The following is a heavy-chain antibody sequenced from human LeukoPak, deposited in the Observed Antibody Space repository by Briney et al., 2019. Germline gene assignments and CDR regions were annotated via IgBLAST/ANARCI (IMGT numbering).Heavy chain of an antibody. CDR3: AKDTTRTGIVVVVAATVEYAFDI. V-gene: IGHV3-23*01. CDR2: ISGSGGST. J-gene: IGHJ3*02. CDR1: GFTFSSYA. D-gene: IGHD2-15*01. Sequence: GGSLRLSCAASGFTFSSYAMSWVRQAPGKGLEWVSAISGSGGSTYYADSVKGRFTISRDNSKNALYLQMNSLRAVDTAVYYCAKDTTRTGIVVVVAATVEYAFDIWGQGTMVTVSS.